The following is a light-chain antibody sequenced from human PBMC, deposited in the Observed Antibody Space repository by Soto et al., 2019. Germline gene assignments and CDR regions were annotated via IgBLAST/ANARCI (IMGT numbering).Light chain of an antibody. V-gene: IGKV1-27*01. J-gene: IGKJ1*01. Sequence: DIQMTQSLSSLSATEGDRVTITCLAIQVLRHYLAWYQQKPGKVPKLLIYEASNLPSGVPSRFRGGGSGTEFTLTLRSLQPEDVATYYCQNFDSAPQTFGQGTK. CDR3: QNFDSAPQT. CDR2: EAS. CDR1: QVLRHY.